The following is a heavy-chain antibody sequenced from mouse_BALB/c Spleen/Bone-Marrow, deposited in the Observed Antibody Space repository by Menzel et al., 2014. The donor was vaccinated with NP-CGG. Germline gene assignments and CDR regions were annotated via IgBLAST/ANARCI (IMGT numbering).Heavy chain of an antibody. CDR1: GFTFSSYG. CDR2: TNSNGGST. CDR3: ARDGYYVFYAMDY. D-gene: IGHD2-3*01. Sequence: EVQVVESGGGLVQPGGSLKLSCAASGFTFSSYGMSWVRQTPDKRLELVATTNSNGGSTYYPDSVKGRFTISRDNAKNTLYLQMSSLKSEDTAMYYCARDGYYVFYAMDYWGQGTSVTVSS. V-gene: IGHV5-6-3*01. J-gene: IGHJ4*01.